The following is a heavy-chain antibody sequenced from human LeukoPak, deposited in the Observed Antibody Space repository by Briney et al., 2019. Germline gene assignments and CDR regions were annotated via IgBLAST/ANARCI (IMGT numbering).Heavy chain of an antibody. V-gene: IGHV3-33*06. Sequence: GESLRLSCAVSGFTFRSYWMTWVRQAPDKGLEWVAVIWYDGNNKYYADSVKGRFTISRDNSKNTLYLQMNSLRAEDTAVYYCAKDWGYTTMVSYYFDYWGQGALVTVSS. CDR1: GFTFRSYW. J-gene: IGHJ4*02. CDR2: IWYDGNNK. D-gene: IGHD5-18*01. CDR3: AKDWGYTTMVSYYFDY.